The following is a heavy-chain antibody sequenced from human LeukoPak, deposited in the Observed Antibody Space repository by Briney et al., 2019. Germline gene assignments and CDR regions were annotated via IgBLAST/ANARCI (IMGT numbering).Heavy chain of an antibody. CDR1: GGTFSSYA. CDR2: IIPIFGTA. CDR3: ACGALEWLLFGTSYYYGMDV. J-gene: IGHJ6*02. V-gene: IGHV1-69*13. D-gene: IGHD3-3*01. Sequence: GASVKVSCKASGGTFSSYAISWVRQAPGQGLEWMGGIIPIFGTANYAQKFQGRVTITADESTSTAYMELSSLRSDDTAVYYCACGALEWLLFGTSYYYGMDVWGQGTTVTVSS.